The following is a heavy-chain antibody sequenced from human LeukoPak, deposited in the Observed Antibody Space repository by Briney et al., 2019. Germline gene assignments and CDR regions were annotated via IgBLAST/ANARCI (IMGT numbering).Heavy chain of an antibody. Sequence: SETLSLTCTVSGGSISSYYWSRIRQPPGKGLEWIGYIYYSGSTNYNPSLKSRVTISVDTSKNQFSLKLSSVTAADTAVYYCARTLTMTYAFDIWGQGTMVTVSS. CDR3: ARTLTMTYAFDI. J-gene: IGHJ3*02. D-gene: IGHD3-22*01. V-gene: IGHV4-59*08. CDR2: IYYSGST. CDR1: GGSISSYY.